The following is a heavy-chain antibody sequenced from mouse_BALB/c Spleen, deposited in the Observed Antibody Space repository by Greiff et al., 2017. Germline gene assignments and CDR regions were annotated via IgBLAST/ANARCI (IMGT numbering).Heavy chain of an antibody. V-gene: IGHV8-12*01. CDR3: ARKGSYYGNYDRYFDV. D-gene: IGHD2-1*01. CDR1: GFSLSTSGMG. Sequence: QVTLKVSGPGILQPSQTLSLTCSFSGFSLSTSGMGVSWIRQPSGKGLEWLAHIYWDDDKRYNPSLKSRLTISKDTSSNQVFLKITSVDTADTATYYCARKGSYYGNYDRYFDVWGAGTTVTVSS. J-gene: IGHJ1*01. CDR2: IYWDDDK.